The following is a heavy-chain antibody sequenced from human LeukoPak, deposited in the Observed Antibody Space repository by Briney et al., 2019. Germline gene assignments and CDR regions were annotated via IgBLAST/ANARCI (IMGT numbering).Heavy chain of an antibody. CDR3: ARLAFCTNAVCFSNYYYSMDV. Sequence: GESLKISCKGSGYSFTSYWIGWVRQMPGKGLEWMGIIYPGDSDTKYSPSFQGQVTISADKSISTAYLQWSSLKASGTAMYYCARLAFCTNAVCFSNYYYSMDVWGRGTTVTVSS. J-gene: IGHJ6*03. D-gene: IGHD2-8*01. CDR1: GYSFTSYW. V-gene: IGHV5-51*01. CDR2: IYPGDSDT.